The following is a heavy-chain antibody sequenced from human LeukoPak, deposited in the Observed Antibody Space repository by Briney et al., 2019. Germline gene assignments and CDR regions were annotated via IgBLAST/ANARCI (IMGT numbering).Heavy chain of an antibody. V-gene: IGHV3-11*01. CDR2: ISSSSSTI. CDR3: AKDYSGSYPDAFDI. Sequence: PGGSLRLSCAASGFAFSDYYMNWIRQAPGKGLEWVSYISSSSSTIYYADSVKGRFTISRDNAKNSLYLQMNSLRAEDTAVYYCAKDYSGSYPDAFDIWGQGTMVTVSS. CDR1: GFAFSDYY. J-gene: IGHJ3*02. D-gene: IGHD1-26*01.